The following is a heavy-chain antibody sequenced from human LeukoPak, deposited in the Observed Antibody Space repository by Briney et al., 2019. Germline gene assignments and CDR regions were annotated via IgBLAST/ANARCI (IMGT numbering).Heavy chain of an antibody. J-gene: IGHJ4*02. CDR2: INTYNGNI. D-gene: IGHD5-18*01. Sequence: GASVKVSCKASGYIFTTYGISWVRQAPGQGLEWMGWINTYNGNIGYAQMLQGRVTMTTDTSTSTAYMELRSLRSDDTAVYYCARDPLTAMVGYADYWGQGTLVTVSS. CDR3: ARDPLTAMVGYADY. CDR1: GYIFTTYG. V-gene: IGHV1-18*01.